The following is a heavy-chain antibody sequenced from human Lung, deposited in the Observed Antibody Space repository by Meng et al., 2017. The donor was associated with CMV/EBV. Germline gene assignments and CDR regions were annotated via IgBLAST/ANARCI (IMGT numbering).Heavy chain of an antibody. D-gene: IGHD3-3*01. J-gene: IGHJ4*02. CDR3: ARRFLEPGDSTALFDY. Sequence: SGFTFSDYYMSWIRQAPGKGLELVSYISSSGSTIYYADSVKDRFTISRGNAKNSLYLQMNSLRDEDTAVYYCARRFLEPGDSTALFDYWGQGTLVTVSS. CDR2: ISSSGSTI. V-gene: IGHV3-11*04. CDR1: GFTFSDYY.